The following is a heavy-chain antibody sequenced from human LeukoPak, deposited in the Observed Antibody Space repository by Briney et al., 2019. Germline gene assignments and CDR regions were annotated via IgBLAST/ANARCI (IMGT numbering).Heavy chain of an antibody. Sequence: SETLSLTCTVSGGSISSSSYYWGWIRQPPGKGLEWIGSIYYSGSTYYNLSLKSRVTISVDTSKNQFSLKLSSVTAADTAVYYCAIITMVRGVIIGVNWGQGTLVTVSS. J-gene: IGHJ4*02. CDR1: GGSISSSSYY. D-gene: IGHD3-10*01. CDR2: IYYSGST. CDR3: AIITMVRGVIIGVN. V-gene: IGHV4-39*01.